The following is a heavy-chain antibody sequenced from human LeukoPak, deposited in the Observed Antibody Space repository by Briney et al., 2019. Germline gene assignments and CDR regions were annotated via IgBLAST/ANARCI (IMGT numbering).Heavy chain of an antibody. Sequence: GGSLRLSCAASGFIFSSSEINWMRQAPGKGREWVSSITGSGTPKHYADSVEGRFTISRDSVKTVVYLQMNSLRDEDTAVYYCDYQGKWGQGTLVTVSS. J-gene: IGHJ1*01. CDR2: ITGSGTPK. CDR1: GFIFSSSE. CDR3: DYQGK. D-gene: IGHD5-12*01. V-gene: IGHV3-48*03.